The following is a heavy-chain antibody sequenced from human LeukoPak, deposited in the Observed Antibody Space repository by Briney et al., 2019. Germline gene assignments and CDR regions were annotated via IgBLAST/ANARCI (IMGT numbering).Heavy chain of an antibody. CDR1: GGAFSSYA. J-gene: IGHJ4*02. CDR2: IIPILGIA. V-gene: IGHV1-69*04. D-gene: IGHD1-26*01. Sequence: EASVKVSCKASGGAFSSYAISWVRQAPGQGLEWMGRIIPILGIANYAQKFQGRVTITADKSTSTAYMELSSLRSEDTAVYYCARDSGSYSERYFDYWGQGTLVTVSS. CDR3: ARDSGSYSERYFDY.